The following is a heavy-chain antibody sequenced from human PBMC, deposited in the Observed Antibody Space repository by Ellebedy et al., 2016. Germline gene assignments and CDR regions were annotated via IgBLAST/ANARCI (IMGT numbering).Heavy chain of an antibody. D-gene: IGHD4-17*01. CDR1: GFTFSVYW. V-gene: IGHV3-7*04. Sequence: GESLKISXAASGFTFSVYWMSWVRQAPGKGLEWVANIRHDGNAKNYVDSVKGRFTISRDNAENSLYLQMNSRRAEDTAVYYCARVTGSVDYGDYWGQGTLVTVSS. CDR3: ARVTGSVDYGDY. J-gene: IGHJ4*02. CDR2: IRHDGNAK.